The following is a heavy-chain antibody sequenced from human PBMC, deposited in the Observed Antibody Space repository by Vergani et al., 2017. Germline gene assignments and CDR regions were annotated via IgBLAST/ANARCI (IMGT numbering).Heavy chain of an antibody. D-gene: IGHD4-17*01. CDR2: INHSGST. Sequence: QVQLQQWGAGLLKPSETLSLTCAVYGGSFSGYYWSWIRQPPGKGLEWIGEINHSGSTNYNPPLKSRVTISVDTSKNQFSLKRSSVTAADTAVYYCARVGMTSGFDYWGQGTLVTVSS. J-gene: IGHJ4*02. V-gene: IGHV4-34*01. CDR3: ARVGMTSGFDY. CDR1: GGSFSGYY.